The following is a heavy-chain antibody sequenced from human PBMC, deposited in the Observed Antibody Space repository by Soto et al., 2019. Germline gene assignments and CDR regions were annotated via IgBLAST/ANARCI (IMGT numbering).Heavy chain of an antibody. D-gene: IGHD3-10*01. J-gene: IGHJ3*02. CDR2: IYSGGST. V-gene: IGHV3-53*01. Sequence: GGSLRLSCAASGFTVSSNYMSWVRQAPGKGLEWVSVIYSGGSTYYADSVKGRFTISRDNSKNTLYLQMNSLRAEDTAVYYCARDYYGSGSYYEGAFDIWGQGTMVTVSS. CDR3: ARDYYGSGSYYEGAFDI. CDR1: GFTVSSNY.